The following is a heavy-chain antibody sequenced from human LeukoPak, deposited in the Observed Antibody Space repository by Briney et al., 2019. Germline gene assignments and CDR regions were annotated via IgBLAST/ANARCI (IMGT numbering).Heavy chain of an antibody. V-gene: IGHV3-23*01. CDR1: GFTFSSYA. D-gene: IGHD2-2*02. CDR2: ISGSGGST. Sequence: GGSLRLSCAVSGFTFSSYAMSWVRQAPGKGLEWVSAISGSGGSTYYADSVKGRFTISRDNFKNTLYLQMNSLRAEDTALYYCARRDIVVVPAAIFGAFDIWGQGTMVTVSS. J-gene: IGHJ3*02. CDR3: ARRDIVVVPAAIFGAFDI.